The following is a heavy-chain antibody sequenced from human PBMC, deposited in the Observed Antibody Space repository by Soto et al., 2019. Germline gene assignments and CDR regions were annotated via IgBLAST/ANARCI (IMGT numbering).Heavy chain of an antibody. J-gene: IGHJ6*02. CDR3: AREVVVVPALTYYSGMDV. Sequence: PSETLSLTCTVSGGSVSSGSYYWSWIRQPPGKGLEWIGYIYYSGSTNYNPSLKSRVTISVDTSKNQFSLKLSSVTAADTAVYYCAREVVVVPALTYYSGMDVWGQGTTVTVSS. CDR2: IYYSGST. D-gene: IGHD2-2*01. V-gene: IGHV4-61*01. CDR1: GGSVSSGSYY.